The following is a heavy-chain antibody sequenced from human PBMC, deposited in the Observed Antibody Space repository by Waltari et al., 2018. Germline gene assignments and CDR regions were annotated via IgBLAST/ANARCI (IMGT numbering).Heavy chain of an antibody. CDR3: AKDMVSGWPLYYYYYYMDV. CDR1: GFTFSSYA. CDR2: IYSGGST. D-gene: IGHD6-19*01. V-gene: IGHV3-23*03. Sequence: EVQLLESGGGLVQPGGSLRLSCAASGFTFSSYAMRWVRQAPGKGLEWVSVIYSGGSTYYADSVKGRFTISRDNSKNTLYLQMNSLRAEDTAVYYCAKDMVSGWPLYYYYYYMDVWGKGTTVTVSS. J-gene: IGHJ6*03.